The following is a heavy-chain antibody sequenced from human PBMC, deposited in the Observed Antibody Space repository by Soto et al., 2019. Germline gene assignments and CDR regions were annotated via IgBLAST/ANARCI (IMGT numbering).Heavy chain of an antibody. V-gene: IGHV4-30-2*01. CDR3: ARSSDDSSGPGAFDI. CDR2: IYHSGST. CDR1: GGSISSGGYS. Sequence: SETLSLTCAVSGGSISSGGYSWSWIRQPPGKGLEWIGYIYHSGSTYYNPSLKSRVTISVGRSKNQFSLKLSSVTAADTAVYYCARSSDDSSGPGAFDIWGQGTMVTVSS. J-gene: IGHJ3*02. D-gene: IGHD3-22*01.